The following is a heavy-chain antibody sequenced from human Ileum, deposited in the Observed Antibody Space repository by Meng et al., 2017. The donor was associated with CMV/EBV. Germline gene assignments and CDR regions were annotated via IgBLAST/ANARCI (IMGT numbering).Heavy chain of an antibody. CDR1: GGSINISPYY. CDR3: ARAPRVVGLLTQGGAFDI. V-gene: IGHV4-39*07. Sequence: SETLSLTCSVSGGSINISPYYWAWIRQSPGQGLEWIGTIYYSGTTFYNSSLKSRATISVDTSKNQFSLGLTSVTAADTAVYYCARAPRVVGLLTQGGAFDIWSQGTLVTVSS. CDR2: IYYSGTT. J-gene: IGHJ3*02. D-gene: IGHD2-15*01.